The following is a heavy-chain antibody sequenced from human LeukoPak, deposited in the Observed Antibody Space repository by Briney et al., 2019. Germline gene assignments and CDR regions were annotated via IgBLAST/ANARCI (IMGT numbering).Heavy chain of an antibody. CDR1: GGTFSSYA. Sequence: SVKVSCKASGGTFSSYAISWVRQAPGQGLEWMGRIIPILGIANYAQKFQGRVTITADKSTSTAYMELSSLRPEDTAVYYCARATTVTTFDYWGQGTLVTVSS. J-gene: IGHJ4*02. CDR2: IIPILGIA. V-gene: IGHV1-69*04. CDR3: ARATTVTTFDY. D-gene: IGHD4-11*01.